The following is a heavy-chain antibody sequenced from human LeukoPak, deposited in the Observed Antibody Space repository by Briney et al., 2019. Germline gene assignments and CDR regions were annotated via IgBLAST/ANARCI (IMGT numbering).Heavy chain of an antibody. D-gene: IGHD3-16*01. CDR2: INSDGSST. Sequence: GGSLRLSCATSGFTFSSSWMHWVRQAPGKGLVWVSRINSDGSSTTYADSVKGRFIISRDNAKNTLYLQMNSLRAEDTAVYYCATTMITFGGVPDYWGQGTLVTVSS. J-gene: IGHJ4*02. V-gene: IGHV3-74*01. CDR1: GFTFSSSW. CDR3: ATTMITFGGVPDY.